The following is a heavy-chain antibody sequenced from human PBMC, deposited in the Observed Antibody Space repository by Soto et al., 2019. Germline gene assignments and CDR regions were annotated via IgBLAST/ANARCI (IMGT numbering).Heavy chain of an antibody. Sequence: EVQLVESGGGLVQPGGSLRLSCAASGFTLSSYWMHWVRQAPGKGLVWVSRINIDGSNTNYADSVKGRFTISRDNAKNTLYLQMTSLRVEDTAVYYCARSHSYVMDVWGQGTTVTVSS. V-gene: IGHV3-74*01. J-gene: IGHJ6*02. CDR1: GFTLSSYW. CDR3: ARSHSYVMDV. CDR2: INIDGSNT.